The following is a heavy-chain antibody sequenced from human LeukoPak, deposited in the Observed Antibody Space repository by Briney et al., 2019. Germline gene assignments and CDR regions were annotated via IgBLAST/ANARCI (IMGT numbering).Heavy chain of an antibody. V-gene: IGHV3-7*01. D-gene: IGHD3-9*01. Sequence: GGSLRLSCAASGFTFSSYWMSWVRQAPGKGLEWVANMKGDGSEIYYVDSVKGRFTISRDNAKNLLYLQMNSLRAEDTAVYYCARPGYTAGYDLWGQGTLVTVSS. CDR1: GFTFSSYW. CDR3: ARPGYTAGYDL. CDR2: MKGDGSEI. J-gene: IGHJ3*01.